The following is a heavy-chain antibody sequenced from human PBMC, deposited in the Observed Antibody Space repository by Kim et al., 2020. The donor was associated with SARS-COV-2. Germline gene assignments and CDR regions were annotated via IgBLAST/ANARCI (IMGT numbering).Heavy chain of an antibody. CDR2: IYYSGST. D-gene: IGHD6-13*01. CDR3: ARGREGYTSSWYVDY. Sequence: SETLSLTCTVSGGSISSYYWSWIRQPRGKGLEWIGYIYYSGSTNYNPSLKSRVTISVDTSMNQFSLKLSSVTAADTAVYYCARGREGYTSSWYVDYWGQGTLVTVSS. J-gene: IGHJ4*02. CDR1: GGSISSYY. V-gene: IGHV4-59*01.